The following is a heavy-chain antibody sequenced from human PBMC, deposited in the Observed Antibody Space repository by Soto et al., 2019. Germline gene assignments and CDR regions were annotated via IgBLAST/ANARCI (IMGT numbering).Heavy chain of an antibody. CDR1: GYSFTNHW. Sequence: GESLKISCKGSGYSFTNHWIAWVRQMPGKGLEWMGIIYPGDSDTRYSPSFQGQVTISADKSVSTASLQWSSLKASDTAIYYCARSAVAGFLRHPLDFWGQGKVVTVSS. J-gene: IGHJ4*02. CDR2: IYPGDSDT. V-gene: IGHV5-51*01. D-gene: IGHD6-19*01. CDR3: ARSAVAGFLRHPLDF.